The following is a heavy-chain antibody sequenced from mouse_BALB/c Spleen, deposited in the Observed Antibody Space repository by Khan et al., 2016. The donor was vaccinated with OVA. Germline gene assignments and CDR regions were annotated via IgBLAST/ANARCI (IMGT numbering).Heavy chain of an antibody. CDR3: ARAYFGNYREAMDY. Sequence: QVQLKQSGPGLVAPSQSLSITCTVSGFSLTGYGVNWVRQPPGKGLEWLGMIWGDGSTDYNSALKSRLSISKDNSKSQVFLKMNSLQTEYTARYYCARAYFGNYREAMDYWGQGPSVTVSS. D-gene: IGHD2-10*01. V-gene: IGHV2-6-7*01. J-gene: IGHJ4*01. CDR2: IWGDGST. CDR1: GFSLTGYG.